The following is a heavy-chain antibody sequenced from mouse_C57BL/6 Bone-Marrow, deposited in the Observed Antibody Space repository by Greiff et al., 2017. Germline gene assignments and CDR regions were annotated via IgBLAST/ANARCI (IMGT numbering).Heavy chain of an antibody. D-gene: IGHD4-1*01. J-gene: IGHJ2*01. CDR3: ARQGTGADY. CDR1: GFTFSSYG. CDR2: ISSGGSYT. V-gene: IGHV5-6*01. Sequence: EVKLVESGGDLVKPGGSLKLSCAASGFTFSSYGMSWVRQTPDKRLEWVATISSGGSYTYYPDSVQGRFTISRDNAKNTLYLQMSSLKSEDTAMYCCARQGTGADYWGQGTTLTVTS.